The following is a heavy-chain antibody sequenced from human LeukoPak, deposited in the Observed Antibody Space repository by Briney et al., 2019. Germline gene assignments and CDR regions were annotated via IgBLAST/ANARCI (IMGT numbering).Heavy chain of an antibody. CDR2: ISLAGQT. Sequence: ETLSLTCGVSGGSVTTTNWWTWVRQPPGQGLEWIGKISLAGQTNYNPSLNGRVTMSLDKSSNQLSLHLTSVTAADTATYFCSRESGPFCPFGYWGQGTLVIASS. CDR3: SRESGPFCPFGY. D-gene: IGHD1-26*01. V-gene: IGHV4/OR15-8*02. J-gene: IGHJ4*02. CDR1: GGSVTTTNW.